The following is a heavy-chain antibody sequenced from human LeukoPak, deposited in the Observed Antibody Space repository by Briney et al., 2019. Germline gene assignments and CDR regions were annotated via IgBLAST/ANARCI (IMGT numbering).Heavy chain of an antibody. V-gene: IGHV3-74*01. CDR2: IKRDGTIT. D-gene: IGHD3-3*01. CDR3: ARDRYDSWSGYSESSFDP. J-gene: IGHJ5*02. CDR1: GFTFRIYW. Sequence: GGSRRLSCAASGFTFRIYWMHWVRQAPAKGMVWVSRIKRDGTITSYADSVKGRFTISRDNAKNMLYLQMNSLRAEDTAIYYCARDRYDSWSGYSESSFDPWGQGTLVTVSS.